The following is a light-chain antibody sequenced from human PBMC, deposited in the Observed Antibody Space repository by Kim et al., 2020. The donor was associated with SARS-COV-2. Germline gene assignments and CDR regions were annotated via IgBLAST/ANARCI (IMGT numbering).Light chain of an antibody. CDR2: RNY. J-gene: IGLJ2*01. CDR1: RANIGSNH. Sequence: GPRLTIPWSASRANIGSNHLYWYRQVPGTAPKHPIYRNYQRPSRVPDRFSGSKSGTAASLAISGLRSEDEADYYCATWDDGLSGVVFGGGTQLTVL. CDR3: ATWDDGLSGVV. V-gene: IGLV1-47*01.